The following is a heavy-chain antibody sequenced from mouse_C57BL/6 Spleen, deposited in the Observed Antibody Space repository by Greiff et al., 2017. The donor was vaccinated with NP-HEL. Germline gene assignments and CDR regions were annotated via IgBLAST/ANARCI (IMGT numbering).Heavy chain of an antibody. CDR2: FRLKSDNYAT. J-gene: IGHJ4*01. CDR1: GFTFSNYW. Sequence: EVKLMESGGGLVQPGGSMKLSCVAPGFTFSNYWMNWVRQSPEKGLEWVAQFRLKSDNYATHYAESVKGRFTISRDDSKSSVYLQMNNLRAEDTGIYYCTLGRDYYAMDYWGQGTSVTVSS. V-gene: IGHV6-3*01. D-gene: IGHD3-3*01. CDR3: TLGRDYYAMDY.